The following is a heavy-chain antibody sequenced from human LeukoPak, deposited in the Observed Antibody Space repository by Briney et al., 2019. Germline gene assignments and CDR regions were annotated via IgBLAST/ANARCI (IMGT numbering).Heavy chain of an antibody. CDR1: GRTFSSYA. V-gene: IGHV1-69*04. Sequence: ASVKVPCKASGRTFSSYAISWVRQAPGQGLEWMGRIIPILSTANYAQKFQGGVTITADKSTSTAYMELSSLRSEDTAVYYCASAYCGGDCHPGWYYYYYGMDVWGQGTTVTVSS. CDR3: ASAYCGGDCHPGWYYYYYGMDV. CDR2: IIPILSTA. J-gene: IGHJ6*02. D-gene: IGHD2-21*02.